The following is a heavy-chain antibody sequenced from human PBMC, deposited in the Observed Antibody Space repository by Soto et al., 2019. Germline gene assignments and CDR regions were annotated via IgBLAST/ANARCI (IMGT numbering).Heavy chain of an antibody. J-gene: IGHJ3*02. CDR3: ARDGGYCSSNSCSDAFDI. CDR1: GGTFSSYA. Sequence: QVQLVQSGAEVKKPGSSVKVSCKASGGTFSSYAISWVRQAPGQGLEWMGGIIPIFGTANYAQKFQGRVTITADESTSTAYMELSSLRSEDTAVYYCARDGGYCSSNSCSDAFDIWGQGTMVTVSA. V-gene: IGHV1-69*01. D-gene: IGHD2-2*01. CDR2: IIPIFGTA.